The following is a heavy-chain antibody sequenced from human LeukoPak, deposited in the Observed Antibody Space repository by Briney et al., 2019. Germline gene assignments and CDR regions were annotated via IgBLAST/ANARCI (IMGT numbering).Heavy chain of an antibody. D-gene: IGHD1-26*01. V-gene: IGHV4-30-2*01. CDR1: GGSISSGGYY. J-gene: IGHJ4*02. Sequence: SQTLSLTCTVSGGSISSGGYYWSWIRQPPGKGLEWIGYIYHSGSTHYNPSLKSRVTISVDRSKNQFSLKLSSVTAADTAVYYCARDGGDGGSYPGVFDYWGQGTLVTVSS. CDR2: IYHSGST. CDR3: ARDGGDGGSYPGVFDY.